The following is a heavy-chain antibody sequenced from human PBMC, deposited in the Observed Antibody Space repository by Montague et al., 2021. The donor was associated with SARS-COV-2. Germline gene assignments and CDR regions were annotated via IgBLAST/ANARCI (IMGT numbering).Heavy chain of an antibody. V-gene: IGHV4-34*01. CDR1: GGSFSGYY. D-gene: IGHD3-22*01. J-gene: IGHJ5*02. Sequence: SETLSLTCAVSGGSFSGYYWSWIRQPPGTGLGLIGEINHSGSTNYIPSLKSQVTISVDTSKNQFSLKLSSVTVADTAVYYCSSGSRITMIVVVITDIWFDPWGQGTLVTVSS. CDR2: INHSGST. CDR3: SSGSRITMIVVVITDIWFDP.